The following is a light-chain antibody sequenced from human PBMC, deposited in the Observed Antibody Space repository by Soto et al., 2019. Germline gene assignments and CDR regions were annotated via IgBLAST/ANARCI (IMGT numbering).Light chain of an antibody. Sequence: ETVLTQSPATLSLSPGGRAILSCRASQTVSRYYLSWYQKKPGQPPSLLIYGASTRATGVTDSVSGSGSGADFTLPMSRLLAEDFADYYCHQALTFGGGTKVE. V-gene: IGKV3D-7*01. CDR3: HQALT. CDR2: GAS. CDR1: QTVSRYY. J-gene: IGKJ4*01.